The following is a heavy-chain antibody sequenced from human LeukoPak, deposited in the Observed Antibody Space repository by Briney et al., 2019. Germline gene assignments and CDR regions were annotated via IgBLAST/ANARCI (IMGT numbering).Heavy chain of an antibody. D-gene: IGHD3-22*01. V-gene: IGHV3-21*01. J-gene: IGHJ4*02. CDR3: SRAEGYYDSSGYYYSFDY. Sequence: GGSLRLSCAASGFTFSSYSMNWVRQAPGKGLEWVSSISSSSSYIYYAESVKGGFTISRDNAKNTLYVQMNTLRAEDTAVYYCSRAEGYYDSSGYYYSFDYWGQGTLVTVSS. CDR2: ISSSSSYI. CDR1: GFTFSSYS.